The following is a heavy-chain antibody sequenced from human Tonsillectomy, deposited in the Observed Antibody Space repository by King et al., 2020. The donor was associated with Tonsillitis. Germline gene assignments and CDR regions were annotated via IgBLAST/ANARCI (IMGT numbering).Heavy chain of an antibody. Sequence: VQLVESGGRQVRPGGSLRLSCAASGFTFDDFGMSWVRQAPGKGLEWVATINYDGDITRYADSVKGRFTISRDNAKSSLYLQMNSLRAEDTALYYCARVWETAIVGPLDYWGQGTLVTVSS. D-gene: IGHD2-21*02. CDR2: INYDGDIT. J-gene: IGHJ4*02. V-gene: IGHV3-20*04. CDR1: GFTFDDFG. CDR3: ARVWETAIVGPLDY.